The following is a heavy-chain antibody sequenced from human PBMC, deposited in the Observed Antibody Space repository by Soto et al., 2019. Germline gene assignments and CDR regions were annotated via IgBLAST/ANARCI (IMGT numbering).Heavy chain of an antibody. Sequence: EVHLVESGGGLVKPGGSLRLSCAVSGFTFSSCTMNWVRQAPGKGLEWVSSISPSTSHIDYADSVKGRFTISRDKAKNAPCLQMNSLRAEDTAVYYCSGGSGGACHQNYGMDVWGQGTTVTVSS. CDR3: SGGSGGACHQNYGMDV. D-gene: IGHD2-21*02. CDR1: GFTFSSCT. V-gene: IGHV3-21*01. CDR2: ISPSTSHI. J-gene: IGHJ6*02.